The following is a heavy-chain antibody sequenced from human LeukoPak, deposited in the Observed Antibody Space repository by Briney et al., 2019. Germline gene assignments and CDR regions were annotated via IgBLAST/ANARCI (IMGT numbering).Heavy chain of an antibody. CDR3: ARMYCSSTSCYTDAFDI. CDR2: ISSSSSTI. V-gene: IGHV3-48*04. Sequence: GGSLRLSCAASGFTFSSYSMNWVRQAPGKGLEWVSYISSSSSTIYYADSVKGRFTISRDNAKNSLYLQMNSLRAEDTAVYYCARMYCSSTSCYTDAFDIWGQGTMVTVSS. CDR1: GFTFSSYS. D-gene: IGHD2-2*02. J-gene: IGHJ3*02.